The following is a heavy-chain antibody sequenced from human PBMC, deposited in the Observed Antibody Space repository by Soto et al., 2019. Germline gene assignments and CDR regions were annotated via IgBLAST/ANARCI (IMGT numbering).Heavy chain of an antibody. D-gene: IGHD6-13*01. CDR2: IYYSGSS. V-gene: IGHV4-59*01. J-gene: IGHJ5*02. Sequence: PSETLSLTCTVSGGSISSYYWSWIRQPPGKGLEWIGYIYYSGSSNYNPSLKSRVTISVVTSKNQFSLQLSSVTAAATAVYYCARDAGIASAGINWFVPWGQRTMVTVSS. CDR1: GGSISSYY. CDR3: ARDAGIASAGINWFVP.